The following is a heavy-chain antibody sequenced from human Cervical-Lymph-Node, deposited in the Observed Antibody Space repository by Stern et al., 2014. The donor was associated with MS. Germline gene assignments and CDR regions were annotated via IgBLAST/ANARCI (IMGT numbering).Heavy chain of an antibody. CDR1: GFTFSSYG. J-gene: IGHJ6*02. CDR2: ISYDGSNK. D-gene: IGHD6-6*01. CDR3: AKSSSPSHYYYYGMDV. Sequence: VQLVESGGGVVQPGRSLRLSCAASGFTFSSYGMHWVRQAPGKGLEWVAVISYDGSNKYYADSVKGRFTISRDNSKNALYLQMNSLRAEDTAVYYCAKSSSPSHYYYYGMDVWGQVTTVTVSS. V-gene: IGHV3-30*18.